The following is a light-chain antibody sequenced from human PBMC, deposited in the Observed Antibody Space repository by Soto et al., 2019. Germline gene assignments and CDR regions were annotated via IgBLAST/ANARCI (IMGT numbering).Light chain of an antibody. CDR2: DVS. J-gene: IGLJ1*01. Sequence: QSALTQPASVSGSRGQSITISCTGTISDVGGYNYVSWYQQHPGKASKLMIYDVSNRPSGVSNRFSGSKSGKTASLTISGLQAEDEADYYCSSYTSSSSLVCGTGTKLTVL. CDR3: SSYTSSSSLV. CDR1: ISDVGGYNY. V-gene: IGLV2-14*01.